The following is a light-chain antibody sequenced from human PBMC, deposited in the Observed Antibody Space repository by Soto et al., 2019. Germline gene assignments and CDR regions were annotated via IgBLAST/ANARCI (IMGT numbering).Light chain of an antibody. CDR2: GAS. Sequence: EIVMTQSPATLSVSPGERATLSCRASRSVSSNLAWYQQKPGQAPRLLIYGASTRATTIPARFSGSGSGTEFTLTISSLQSEDFAVYFCQQYKNWPGTFGQGTRLEIK. CDR1: RSVSSN. V-gene: IGKV3-15*01. J-gene: IGKJ2*01. CDR3: QQYKNWPGT.